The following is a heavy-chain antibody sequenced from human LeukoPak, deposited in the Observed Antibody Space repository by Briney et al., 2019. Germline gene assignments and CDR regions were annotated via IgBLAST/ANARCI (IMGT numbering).Heavy chain of an antibody. CDR1: GGSISSGSYY. CDR3: ARDPLGDY. Sequence: PSQTLSLTCTVSGGSISSGSYYWSWIRQPAGKGLEWIGRIYYSGSTYYNPSLKSRVTISVDTSKNQFSLKLSSVTAADTAVYYCARDPLGDYWGQGTLVTVSS. CDR2: IYYSGST. V-gene: IGHV4-61*02. J-gene: IGHJ4*02.